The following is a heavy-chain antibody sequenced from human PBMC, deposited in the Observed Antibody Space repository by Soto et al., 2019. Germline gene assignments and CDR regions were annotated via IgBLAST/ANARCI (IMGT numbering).Heavy chain of an antibody. CDR3: ARAMDTAMASKDNWFDP. V-gene: IGHV3-30-3*01. CDR1: GFTFSSYD. J-gene: IGHJ5*02. CDR2: ISYDENNR. D-gene: IGHD5-18*01. Sequence: PGGSLRLSCAASGFTFSSYDMHWVRQAPGKGLEWVAVISYDENNRYYTDSVKGRFTISRDNSKNTLYLQVNSLRAEDTAVYYCARAMDTAMASKDNWFDPWGQGTLVTVSS.